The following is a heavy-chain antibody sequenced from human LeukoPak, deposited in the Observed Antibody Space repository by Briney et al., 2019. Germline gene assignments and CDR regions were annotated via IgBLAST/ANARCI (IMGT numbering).Heavy chain of an antibody. Sequence: PSETLSLTCTVSGGSISSYYWSWIRQPPGKGLEWFGYIYDSGTTNYNPSLKSRVTISVDTSKNQFSLKLSSVTAADTAVYFCARVSYGYEYYFDYWGQGALVTVSS. CDR2: IYDSGTT. D-gene: IGHD5-18*01. V-gene: IGHV4-59*01. J-gene: IGHJ4*02. CDR3: ARVSYGYEYYFDY. CDR1: GGSISSYY.